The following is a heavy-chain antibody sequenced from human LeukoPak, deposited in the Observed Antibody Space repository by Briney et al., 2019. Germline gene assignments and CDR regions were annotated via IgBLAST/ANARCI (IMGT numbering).Heavy chain of an antibody. CDR1: GFTVSSNY. V-gene: IGHV3-66*01. J-gene: IGHJ3*02. CDR3: ARGGVVPAAVGYAFDI. D-gene: IGHD2-2*01. Sequence: GGSLRLSCVASGFTVSSNYMSWVRQAPGNGLEWVSVIYRDGSTHYADSVKGRFTISREKSKNTLYLQMNGLRAEDTAIYYCARGGVVPAAVGYAFDIWGPGTMVTVSS. CDR2: IYRDGST.